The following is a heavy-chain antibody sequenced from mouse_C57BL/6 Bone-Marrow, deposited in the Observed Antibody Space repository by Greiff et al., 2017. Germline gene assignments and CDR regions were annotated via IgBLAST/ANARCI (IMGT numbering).Heavy chain of an antibody. J-gene: IGHJ4*01. CDR2: INPNNGGT. D-gene: IGHD2-3*01. V-gene: IGHV1-18*01. Sequence: EVQLQESGPELVKPGASVKIPCKASGYTFTDYNMDWVKQSHGKSLEWIGDINPNNGGTIYNQKFKGKATLTVDKSSSTAYMELRSLTSEDTAVYYCGRRGGGRNFYDGYYAYYAMDYWGQGTSVTVSS. CDR3: GRRGGGRNFYDGYYAYYAMDY. CDR1: GYTFTDYN.